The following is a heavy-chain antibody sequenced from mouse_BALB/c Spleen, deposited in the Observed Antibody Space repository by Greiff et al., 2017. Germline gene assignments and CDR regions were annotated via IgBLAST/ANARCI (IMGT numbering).Heavy chain of an antibody. V-gene: IGHV1-55*01. J-gene: IGHJ4*01. Sequence: QVQLQQPGAELVKPGTSVKLSCKASGYNFTSYWINWVKLRPGQGLEWIGDIYPGSGSTNYTEKFKSKATLTVDTSSSTAYMQLSSLASEDSALYYCARDLDGYYAMDYWGQGTSVTVSS. D-gene: IGHD2-3*01. CDR2: IYPGSGST. CDR1: GYNFTSYW. CDR3: ARDLDGYYAMDY.